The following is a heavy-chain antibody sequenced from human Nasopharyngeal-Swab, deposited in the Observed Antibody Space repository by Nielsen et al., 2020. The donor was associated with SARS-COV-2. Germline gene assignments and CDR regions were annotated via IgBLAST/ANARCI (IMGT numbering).Heavy chain of an antibody. CDR1: GFTFSSYG. CDR3: AKEGRVGATDLGAFDI. Sequence: GESLKISCAASGFTFSSYGMHWVRQAPGKGLEWVAVISYDGSNKYYADSVKGRFTISRDNSKNTLYLQMNSLRAEDTAVYYCAKEGRVGATDLGAFDIWGQGTIVTVSS. V-gene: IGHV3-30*18. CDR2: ISYDGSNK. D-gene: IGHD1-26*01. J-gene: IGHJ3*02.